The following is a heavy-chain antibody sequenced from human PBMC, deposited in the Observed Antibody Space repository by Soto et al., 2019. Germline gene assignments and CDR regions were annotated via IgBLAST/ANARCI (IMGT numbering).Heavy chain of an antibody. CDR3: ARDLGGWPDY. D-gene: IGHD2-15*01. Sequence: ASVKVSCKTSGYTFTNYYMHWVRQAPGQRLEWMGLIKASNGNTKYAQKFQGRVTITRDTSTSTVYMELSSLRSEDTAVYYCARDLGGWPDYWGQGTLVTVSS. J-gene: IGHJ4*02. CDR1: GYTFTNYY. CDR2: IKASNGNT. V-gene: IGHV1-3*01.